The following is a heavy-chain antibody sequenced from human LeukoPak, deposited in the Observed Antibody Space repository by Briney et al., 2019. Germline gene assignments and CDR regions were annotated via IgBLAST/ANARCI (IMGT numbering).Heavy chain of an antibody. D-gene: IGHD6-19*01. CDR2: IHTSGST. Sequence: SETLSLTCTVSGGSISNYHWSWIRQPAGKGLEWIGQIHTSGSTNYNPPLKSRVSMSIDTTEDQVSLTIRSVTAADTAFYYCARRDISSGWSFDYWGQGTLVTVSS. CDR1: GGSISNYH. J-gene: IGHJ4*02. CDR3: ARRDISSGWSFDY. V-gene: IGHV4-4*07.